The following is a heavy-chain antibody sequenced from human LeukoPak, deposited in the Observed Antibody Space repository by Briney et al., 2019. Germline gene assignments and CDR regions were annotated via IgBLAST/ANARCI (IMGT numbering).Heavy chain of an antibody. J-gene: IGHJ4*02. CDR3: AKDRDGGSNTRAKGFDC. Sequence: PGGSLRLSCAASGFTFSHYAMSWVRQAPGEGLQWVSGISAGGGTTYYADSVKGRFTISRDKSQSTLYLQMNSLRAEDTAVYYCAKDRDGGSNTRAKGFDCWGQGTLVTVSS. V-gene: IGHV3-23*01. CDR2: ISAGGGTT. CDR1: GFTFSHYA. D-gene: IGHD3-16*01.